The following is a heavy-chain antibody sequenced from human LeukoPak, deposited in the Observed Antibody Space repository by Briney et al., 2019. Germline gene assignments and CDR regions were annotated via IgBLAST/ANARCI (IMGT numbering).Heavy chain of an antibody. J-gene: IGHJ4*02. Sequence: GGSLRLSCAASGFTFSSYSMNWVRQAPGKGLEWVSSISSSSSYIYYADSVMGRFTISRDNAKNSLYLQMDSLRAEDTAVYYCARAHYYDSSGLDFWGQGTLVTVSS. CDR1: GFTFSSYS. CDR3: ARAHYYDSSGLDF. D-gene: IGHD3-22*01. V-gene: IGHV3-21*01. CDR2: ISSSSSYI.